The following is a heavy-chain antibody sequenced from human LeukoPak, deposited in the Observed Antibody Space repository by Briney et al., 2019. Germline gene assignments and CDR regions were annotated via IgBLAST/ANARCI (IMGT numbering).Heavy chain of an antibody. J-gene: IGHJ4*02. CDR2: INHSGST. CDR1: GGSFSGYY. Sequence: SSETLSLTCAVYGGSFSGYYWSWIRQPPGKGPEWIGEINHSGSTNYNPSLKSRVTISVDTSKNQFSLKLSSVTAADTAVYYCASRIVVPAAIASDYWGQGTLVTVSS. V-gene: IGHV4-34*01. D-gene: IGHD2-2*01. CDR3: ASRIVVPAAIASDY.